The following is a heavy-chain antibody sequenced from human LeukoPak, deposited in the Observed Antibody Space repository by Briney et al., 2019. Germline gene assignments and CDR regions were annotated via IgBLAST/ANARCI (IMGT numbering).Heavy chain of an antibody. V-gene: IGHV4-4*07. CDR2: IYTSGST. Sequence: SETLSLTCTVSGGSISSYYWSWIRQPAGKGLEWIGRIYTSGSTNYNPSLKSRVTMSVDTSKNQFSLKLSSVTAADTAVYYCARESYGRRYYYGMDVWGQWTTVTVSS. D-gene: IGHD3-10*01. J-gene: IGHJ6*02. CDR1: GGSISSYY. CDR3: ARESYGRRYYYGMDV.